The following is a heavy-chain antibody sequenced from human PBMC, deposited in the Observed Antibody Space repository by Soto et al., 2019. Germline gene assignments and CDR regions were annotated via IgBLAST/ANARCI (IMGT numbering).Heavy chain of an antibody. CDR3: ARSGYSSGWYPAYFDY. Sequence: GESLKISCKGSGYSFTSYWIGWVRQMPGKGLEWMGIIYPGDSDTRYSPSFQGQVTISADKSISTAYLQWSSLKASDTAMYYCARSGYSSGWYPAYFDYWGQGTLVTVSS. V-gene: IGHV5-51*01. CDR2: IYPGDSDT. D-gene: IGHD6-19*01. CDR1: GYSFTSYW. J-gene: IGHJ4*02.